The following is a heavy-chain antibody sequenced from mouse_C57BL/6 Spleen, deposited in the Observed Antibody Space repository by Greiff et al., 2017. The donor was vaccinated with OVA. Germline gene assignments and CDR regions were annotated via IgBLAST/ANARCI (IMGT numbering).Heavy chain of an antibody. D-gene: IGHD1-1*01. CDR1: GYTFTDYE. J-gene: IGHJ1*03. CDR3: TRTTVVAKRYFDV. V-gene: IGHV1-15*01. CDR2: IDPETGGT. Sequence: VQLQQSGAELVRPGASVTLSCKASGYTFTDYEMHWVKQTPVHGLEWIGAIDPETGGTAYNQKFKGKAILTADKSSSTAYMELRSLTSEDSAVYYCTRTTVVAKRYFDVWGTGTTVTVSS.